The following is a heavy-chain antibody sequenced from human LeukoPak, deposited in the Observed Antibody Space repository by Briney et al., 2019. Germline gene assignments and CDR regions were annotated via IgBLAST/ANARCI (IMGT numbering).Heavy chain of an antibody. CDR3: ARGTIFGVVMNDY. CDR2: INHSGST. CDR1: GGSFSGYY. V-gene: IGHV4-34*01. Sequence: SETLSLTCAVYGGSFSGYYWSWIRQPPGKGLEWIGEINHSGSTNYNPSLKSRVTISVGTSKNQFSLKLSSVTAADTAVYYCARGTIFGVVMNDYWGQGTLVTVSS. D-gene: IGHD3-3*01. J-gene: IGHJ4*02.